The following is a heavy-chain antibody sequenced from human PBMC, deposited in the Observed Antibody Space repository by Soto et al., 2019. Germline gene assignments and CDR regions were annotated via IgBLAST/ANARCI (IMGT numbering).Heavy chain of an antibody. Sequence: QVQLVQSGAEVKKPGASVKVSCKASGYTFTSYDINWVRQATGQGPEWMGWMNPNSGNTGYAQKFQGRVTMTRNTSISTADMELSSLRSEDTAVYYCARGRSSLGRRWFDPWGQGTLVTVSS. CDR2: MNPNSGNT. CDR3: ARGRSSLGRRWFDP. J-gene: IGHJ5*02. D-gene: IGHD6-6*01. CDR1: GYTFTSYD. V-gene: IGHV1-8*01.